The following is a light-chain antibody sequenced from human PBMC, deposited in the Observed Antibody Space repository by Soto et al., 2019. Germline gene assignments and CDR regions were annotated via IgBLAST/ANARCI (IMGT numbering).Light chain of an antibody. CDR2: DVS. CDR3: GSYTTSSTLYV. CDR1: SSDVGGYNY. V-gene: IGLV2-14*01. Sequence: QSALTQPASVSGSPGQPITIYCTGTSSDVGGYNYVSWYQQHPGKAPKVMIYDVSNRPSGVSNRFSGSKSGNTASLTISGLQAEDEADYYCGSYTTSSTLYVFGTGTKLTVL. J-gene: IGLJ1*01.